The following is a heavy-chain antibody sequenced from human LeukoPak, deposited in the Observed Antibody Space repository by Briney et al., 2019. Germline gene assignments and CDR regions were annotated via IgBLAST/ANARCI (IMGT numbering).Heavy chain of an antibody. CDR3: ARHSGYDRHYYYYMDV. CDR1: GGSFSGNN. CDR2: INHSGAT. Sequence: PSETLSLTCAVYGGSFSGNNWNWIRQPPGKGLEWIGEINHSGATKYNPSLKSRLTISVDPSKNQFSLKLSSVTAADTAVYYCARHSGYDRHYYYYMDVWGKGTTVTISS. V-gene: IGHV4-34*01. D-gene: IGHD5-12*01. J-gene: IGHJ6*03.